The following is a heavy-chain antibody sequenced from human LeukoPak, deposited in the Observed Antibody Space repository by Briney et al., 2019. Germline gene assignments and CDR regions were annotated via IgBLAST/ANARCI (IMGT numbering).Heavy chain of an antibody. D-gene: IGHD5-18*01. J-gene: IGHJ4*02. CDR3: ARVNQVDTAMVDY. CDR1: GGPISSYY. CDR2: IYYSGST. V-gene: IGHV4-59*01. Sequence: PAETLSLTCTVSGGPISSYYWSWIRQPPGKGLEWIGYIYYSGSTNYNPSLKSRVTISVDTSKNQFSLKLSSVTAADTAVYYCARVNQVDTAMVDYWGQGTLVTVSS.